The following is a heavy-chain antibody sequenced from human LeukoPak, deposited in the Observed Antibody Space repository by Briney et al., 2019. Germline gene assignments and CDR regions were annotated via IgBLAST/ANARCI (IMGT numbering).Heavy chain of an antibody. D-gene: IGHD3-10*01. J-gene: IGHJ6*03. V-gene: IGHV7-4-1*02. CDR1: GYTLTSYA. CDR2: INTNAGNP. CDR3: ARGRGASYASGSSGTKSYYYMDV. Sequence: GASVKVSCKASGYTLTSYALNWVRQAPGQGLEWRGWINTNAGNPTYAQGFTGRFVFSLGTSVSTAYLQISSLKAEDTAVYFCARGRGASYASGSSGTKSYYYMDVWGKGTTVTVSS.